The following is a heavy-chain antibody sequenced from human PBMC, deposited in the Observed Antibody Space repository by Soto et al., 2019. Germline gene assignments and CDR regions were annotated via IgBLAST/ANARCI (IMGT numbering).Heavy chain of an antibody. V-gene: IGHV3-9*01. CDR2: ITWNSGSI. CDR1: GFTFADYG. CDR3: AKDILWGGSEDYYYYGMDV. J-gene: IGHJ6*02. Sequence: EVQLVESGGGLVQPGRSLRLSCAASGFTFADYGMYWVRQAPGKGLEWVSGITWNSGSIDYADSVKGRFTISRDNAKNSLYLQMNSLRAEDTALYYCAKDILWGGSEDYYYYGMDVWGQGTTVTVSS. D-gene: IGHD1-26*01.